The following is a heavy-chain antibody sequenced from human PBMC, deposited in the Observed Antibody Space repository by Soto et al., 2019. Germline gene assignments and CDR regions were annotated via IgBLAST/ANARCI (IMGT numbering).Heavy chain of an antibody. CDR1: GFTFDDYT. J-gene: IGHJ4*02. V-gene: IGHV3-43*01. D-gene: IGHD3-10*01. CDR2: ISWDGGST. Sequence: GGSLRLSCAASGFTFDDYTMHWVRQAPGKGLEWVSLISWDGGSTYYADSVKGRFTSSRDNGKIARDLQMISLRTEDTALYYCATDYGSGTLVFDYWGEGAPVTLCS. CDR3: ATDYGSGTLVFDY.